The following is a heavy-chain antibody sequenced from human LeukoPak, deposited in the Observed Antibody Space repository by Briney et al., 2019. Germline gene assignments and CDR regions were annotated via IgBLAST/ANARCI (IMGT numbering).Heavy chain of an antibody. CDR3: ARGSHIVVVVAATLHY. Sequence: ASVKVSCKASGYTFTSYGISWVRQAPGQGLEWMGWISAYNGNTNYAQKFQGRVTMTRDTSISTAYMELSRLRSDDTAVYYCARGSHIVVVVAATLHYWGQGTLVTVSS. D-gene: IGHD2-15*01. J-gene: IGHJ4*02. CDR1: GYTFTSYG. CDR2: ISAYNGNT. V-gene: IGHV1-18*01.